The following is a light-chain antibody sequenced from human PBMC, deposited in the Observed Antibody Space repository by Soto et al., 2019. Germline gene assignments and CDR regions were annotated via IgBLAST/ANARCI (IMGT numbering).Light chain of an antibody. Sequence: QSALTQPPSVSGSPGQSVTISCTGTSSDVGSYNRVSWYQQPPGTAPKLMIYEVSNRPSAVPDRFSGSKSGNTASLTISGLQAEDEADYYCSSYTSSSTPLYVFGTGTKLTVL. CDR2: EVS. CDR3: SSYTSSSTPLYV. V-gene: IGLV2-18*02. J-gene: IGLJ1*01. CDR1: SSDVGSYNR.